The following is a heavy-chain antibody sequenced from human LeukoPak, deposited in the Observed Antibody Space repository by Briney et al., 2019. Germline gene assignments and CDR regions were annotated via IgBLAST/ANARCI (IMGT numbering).Heavy chain of an antibody. D-gene: IGHD2-2*02. CDR1: GGSISSSSYY. V-gene: IGHV4-39*01. CDR2: LYYSGST. CDR3: ARQTCSSTSCYMGLDFDY. Sequence: SETLSLTCTVSGGSISSSSYYWGWIRQPPGKGLEWIGSLYYSGSTYYNPSLKSRVTISVDTSKNQFSLKLSSVTAADTAVYYCARQTCSSTSCYMGLDFDYWGQGTLVTVSS. J-gene: IGHJ4*02.